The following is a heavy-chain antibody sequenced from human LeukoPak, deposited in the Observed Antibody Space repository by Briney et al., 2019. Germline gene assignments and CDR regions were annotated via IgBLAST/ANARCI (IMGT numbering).Heavy chain of an antibody. CDR2: ISGSGGSS. D-gene: IGHD4-17*01. V-gene: IGHV3-23*01. J-gene: IGHJ3*02. CDR3: AKSSGIYGDRNAFDI. CDR1: GFTFSSYA. Sequence: SGGSLRLSCAASGFTFSSYAMNWVRQAPGKGLEWVSSISGSGGSSYYVDSVKGRFTISRDYSKNTLYLQMNSLRAEDTAVYYCAKSSGIYGDRNAFDIWGQGTMVTVSS.